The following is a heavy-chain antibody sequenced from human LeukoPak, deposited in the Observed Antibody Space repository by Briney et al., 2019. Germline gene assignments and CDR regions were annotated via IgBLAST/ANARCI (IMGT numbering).Heavy chain of an antibody. Sequence: PSETLSLTCTVSGYSISSGYYWGWIRQPPGKGLEWIGSIYHSGSTYYNPSLKSRVTISVDTSKNQFSLKLSSVTAADTAVYYCARGSTIFGVVNYFDYWGQGTLVTVSS. CDR2: IYHSGST. CDR3: ARGSTIFGVVNYFDY. D-gene: IGHD3-3*01. V-gene: IGHV4-38-2*02. J-gene: IGHJ4*02. CDR1: GYSISSGYY.